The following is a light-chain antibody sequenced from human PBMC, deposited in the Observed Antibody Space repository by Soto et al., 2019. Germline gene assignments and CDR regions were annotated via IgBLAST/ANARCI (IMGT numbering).Light chain of an antibody. CDR3: QRFGSCAPVI. CDR2: GAS. V-gene: IGKV3-20*01. Sequence: TQSPPRMPGSPGAIGAVSCRVSQTTSPKYVAWYQQRRGLAPRLLVYGASKRAAGIPDRFTGSGSGSEFSLNISGLETEHFAEYFCQRFGSCAPVIVGRATRMEI. J-gene: IGKJ5*01. CDR1: QTTSPKY.